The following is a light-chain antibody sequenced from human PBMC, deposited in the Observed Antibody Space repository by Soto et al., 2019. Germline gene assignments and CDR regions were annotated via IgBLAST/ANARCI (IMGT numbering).Light chain of an antibody. V-gene: IGKV3-15*01. Sequence: EIVITQAPATVSVSPGERATLSCRASQSVRDKLAWYQQKQGKAPRLLIYHASARETGIPALFSGSGAGTECTLTISGLQSEDVAVDYCRQYNNSTRTFGQGTKVDIK. CDR2: HAS. CDR1: QSVRDK. J-gene: IGKJ1*01. CDR3: RQYNNSTRT.